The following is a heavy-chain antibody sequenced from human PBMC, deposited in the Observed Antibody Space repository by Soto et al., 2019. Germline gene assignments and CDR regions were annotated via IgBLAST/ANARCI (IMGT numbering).Heavy chain of an antibody. J-gene: IGHJ6*02. Sequence: QVQLQESGPGLVKPSQTLSLTCTVSGGSISSGGYYWSWIRQHPGKGLEWIGYIYYSGSTYYNPSLKSRGAISVDTSKNQCSLKMSSVTASDTAVYYCARGEQQLAYYYYYYGIDVCGQGTTFTVSS. CDR1: GGSISSGGYY. D-gene: IGHD6-13*01. V-gene: IGHV4-31*03. CDR2: IYYSGST. CDR3: ARGEQQLAYYYYYYGIDV.